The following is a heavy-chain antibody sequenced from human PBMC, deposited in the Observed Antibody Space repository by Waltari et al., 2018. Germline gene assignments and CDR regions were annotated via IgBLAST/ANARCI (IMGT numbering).Heavy chain of an antibody. V-gene: IGHV4-59*02. Sequence: QVQLQESGPGLVKPSETLSLTCAVSGGSVGSNYWTWIRQSPGKGLEWIGYIKGGSGRTSYDPSLKSRVTISTDTPKNQFSLKLSSVTAADTAVYYCANGAMGGSSPFDYWGQGVLVTVSS. CDR2: IKGGSGRT. J-gene: IGHJ4*02. D-gene: IGHD2-2*01. CDR3: ANGAMGGSSPFDY. CDR1: GGSVGSNY.